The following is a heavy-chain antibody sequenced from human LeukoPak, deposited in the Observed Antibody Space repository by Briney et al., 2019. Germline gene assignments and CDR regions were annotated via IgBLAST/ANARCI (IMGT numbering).Heavy chain of an antibody. D-gene: IGHD4-11*01. J-gene: IGHJ4*02. V-gene: IGHV3-11*01. CDR1: GFTFSDYY. Sequence: PGGSLRLSCAASGFTFSDYYMSWIRRAPGKGLEWLSYISSSSGTIHYADSVKGRFTISRDNAKNSLYLQMNSLRAEDTAVYYCARYSNYLDYWGQGTLVTVSS. CDR2: ISSSSGTI. CDR3: ARYSNYLDY.